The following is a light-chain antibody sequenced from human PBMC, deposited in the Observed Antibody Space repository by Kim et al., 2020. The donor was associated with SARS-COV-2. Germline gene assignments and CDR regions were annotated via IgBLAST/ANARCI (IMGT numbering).Light chain of an antibody. J-gene: IGKJ4*01. CDR2: AAS. CDR1: QDISSW. Sequence: ASVGDRVTITCRASQDISSWLAWYQQKPGKAPKLLISAASSLQSGVPSRFSGSGSGTDFTLTISSLQPEDFASYYCQRADSFPLGFGGGAKVDIK. CDR3: QRADSFPLG. V-gene: IGKV1-12*01.